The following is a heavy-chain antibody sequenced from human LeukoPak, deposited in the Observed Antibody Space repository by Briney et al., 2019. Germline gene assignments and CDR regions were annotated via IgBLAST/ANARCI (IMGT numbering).Heavy chain of an antibody. Sequence: PSETLSLTCAVYGGSFSGYYWSWIRQPPGKGLEWIGEINHSGSTNYNPSLKSRVTISVDTSKNQFSLKLSSVTAADTAVYYCARGDYGDYFYYFDYWGQGTLVTVSS. CDR1: GGSFSGYY. D-gene: IGHD4-17*01. J-gene: IGHJ4*02. CDR2: INHSGST. V-gene: IGHV4-34*01. CDR3: ARGDYGDYFYYFDY.